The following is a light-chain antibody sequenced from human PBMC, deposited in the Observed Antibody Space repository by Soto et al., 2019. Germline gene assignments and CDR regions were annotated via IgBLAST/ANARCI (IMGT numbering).Light chain of an antibody. V-gene: IGLV6-57*02. J-gene: IGLJ2*01. CDR3: KFYDSSPVV. Sequence: NFMLTQPHSVSESPGKTVTISCTGSSGSIASNYVQWYQQRPGSAPTTVIYEDNQRPSGVPDRFSGSIDSSSNSASLTISGLKTEDEADYSCKFYDSSPVVFGGGPKVPFL. CDR2: EDN. CDR1: SGSIASNY.